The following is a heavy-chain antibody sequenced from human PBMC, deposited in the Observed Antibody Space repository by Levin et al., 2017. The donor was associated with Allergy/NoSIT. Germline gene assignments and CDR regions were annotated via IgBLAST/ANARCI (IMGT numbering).Heavy chain of an antibody. V-gene: IGHV1-69*06. D-gene: IGHD5-18*01. Sequence: SVKVSCKASGGTFSSYAISWVRQAPGQGLEWMGGIIPIFGTANYAQKFQGRVTITADKSTSTAYMELSSLRSEDTAVYYCARGRSTWIPHYYDYGMDVWGQGTTVTVSS. CDR2: IIPIFGTA. CDR3: ARGRSTWIPHYYDYGMDV. CDR1: GGTFSSYA. J-gene: IGHJ6*02.